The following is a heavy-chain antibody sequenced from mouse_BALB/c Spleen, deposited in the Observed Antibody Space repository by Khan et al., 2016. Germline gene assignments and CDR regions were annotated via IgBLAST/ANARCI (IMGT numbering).Heavy chain of an antibody. D-gene: IGHD1-3*01. V-gene: IGHV5-9*02. CDR1: GFAFSAYD. CDR3: ERQRYTPVKGYAMDY. CDR2: ISSGGDYT. Sequence: EVELVEPGGGLVKPGGSLKLSCAASGFAFSAYDMSWVRQTPENRLAWVATISSGGDYTYYPDSVQGRFTISRDIARQTLYGQMSCLRSEDKALFYCERQRYTPVKGYAMDYWGQGTSDTVSS. J-gene: IGHJ4*01.